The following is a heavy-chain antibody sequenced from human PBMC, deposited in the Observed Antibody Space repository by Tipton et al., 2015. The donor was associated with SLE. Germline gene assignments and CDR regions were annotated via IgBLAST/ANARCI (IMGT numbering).Heavy chain of an antibody. V-gene: IGHV3-30*18. Sequence: SLRLSCAASGFAFNNYAMHWVRQAPGKGLAWVAGMSYGGSEKNYADSVKGRFTISRDNSENKLYLQMNSLRPEDTAVFYCAKDILSSGWYGDFDSWGQGTLVTVSS. D-gene: IGHD6-19*01. CDR3: AKDILSSGWYGDFDS. CDR2: MSYGGSEK. CDR1: GFAFNNYA. J-gene: IGHJ4*02.